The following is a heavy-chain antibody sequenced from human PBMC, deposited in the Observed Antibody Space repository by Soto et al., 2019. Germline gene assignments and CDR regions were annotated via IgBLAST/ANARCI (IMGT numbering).Heavy chain of an antibody. Sequence: GGSLRLSCAVSGFTFSSYVMSWGRQAPGKGLEWVSAISVSGGSTYYADSVKGRFTISRDNSKNTLYLQMNSLRADDTAVYYCAKVGYYDSSGHNWFDPWGQGTLVTVSS. CDR3: AKVGYYDSSGHNWFDP. D-gene: IGHD3-22*01. CDR1: GFTFSSYV. CDR2: ISVSGGST. J-gene: IGHJ5*02. V-gene: IGHV3-23*01.